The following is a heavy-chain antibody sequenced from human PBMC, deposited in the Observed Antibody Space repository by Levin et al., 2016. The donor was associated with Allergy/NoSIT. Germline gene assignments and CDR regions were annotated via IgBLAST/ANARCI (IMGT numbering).Heavy chain of an antibody. CDR2: ISGSGGST. V-gene: IGHV3-23*01. Sequence: LSLTCAASGFTFTSYAMTWVRQAPGKGLEWVSAISGSGGSTYYADSVKGRFTISRDKSKSALYLQMNSLRAEDTAVYYCVRVAYRSSGSDYWAQGTLVTVSS. CDR3: VRVAYRSSGSDY. J-gene: IGHJ4*02. CDR1: GFTFTSYA. D-gene: IGHD6-6*01.